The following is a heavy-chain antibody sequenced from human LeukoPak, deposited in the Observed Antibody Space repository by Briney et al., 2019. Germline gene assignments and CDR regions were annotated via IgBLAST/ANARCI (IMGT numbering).Heavy chain of an antibody. CDR1: GGSMNQYY. CDR3: AREVPYYGVGY. Sequence: SETLSLTCTVSGGSMNQYYWSWIRQPAGKGLEWIGRIYSTGTTYYKPSLKSRVTMSVDTSHNQFFLKLGSVTATDTAVYYCAREVPYYGVGYWGQGTLVTVSS. V-gene: IGHV4-4*07. CDR2: IYSTGTT. J-gene: IGHJ4*02. D-gene: IGHD3-3*01.